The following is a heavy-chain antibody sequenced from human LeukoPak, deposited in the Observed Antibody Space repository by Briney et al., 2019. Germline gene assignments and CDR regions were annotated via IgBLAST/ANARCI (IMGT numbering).Heavy chain of an antibody. Sequence: KPGGSLRLSCAASGFTFSDYYMSWIRQAPGKGLEWVSYISSSGSTVYYADSVKGRFTISRDNAKNSLYLQMNSLRAEDTAVYYCARADIVVVPAANFDYWGQGTLVTVSS. V-gene: IGHV3-11*04. CDR1: GFTFSDYY. CDR2: ISSSGSTV. CDR3: ARADIVVVPAANFDY. J-gene: IGHJ4*02. D-gene: IGHD2-2*01.